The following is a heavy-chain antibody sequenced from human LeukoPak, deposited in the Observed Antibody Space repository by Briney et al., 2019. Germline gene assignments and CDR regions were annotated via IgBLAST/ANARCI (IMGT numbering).Heavy chain of an antibody. V-gene: IGHV3-30*03. Sequence: PGGSLRLSCAASGFTFSSYGMHWVRQAPGKGLEWVAVISYDGSNKYYADSVKGRFTISRDNSKNTLYLQMNSLRAEDTAVYYCAREGGGMSYFDYWGQGTLVTVSS. CDR2: ISYDGSNK. CDR3: AREGGGMSYFDY. CDR1: GFTFSSYG. D-gene: IGHD2-15*01. J-gene: IGHJ4*02.